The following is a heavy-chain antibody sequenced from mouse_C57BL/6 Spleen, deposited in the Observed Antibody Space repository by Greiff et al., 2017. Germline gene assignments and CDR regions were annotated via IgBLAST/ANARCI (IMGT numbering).Heavy chain of an antibody. Sequence: VQLQESGAELAKPGASVKLSCKASGYTFTSYWMHWVKQRPGQGLEWIGYINPSSGYTKSNQKFKDKATLTADKSSSTAYMQLSSLTYEDSAVYYCASTPLYYDYDGDAMDYWGQGTSVTVSS. D-gene: IGHD2-4*01. CDR3: ASTPLYYDYDGDAMDY. CDR1: GYTFTSYW. CDR2: INPSSGYT. J-gene: IGHJ4*01. V-gene: IGHV1-7*01.